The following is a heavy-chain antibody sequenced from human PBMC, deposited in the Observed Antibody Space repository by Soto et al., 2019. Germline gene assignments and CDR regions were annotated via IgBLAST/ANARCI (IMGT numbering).Heavy chain of an antibody. CDR2: INPNSGVT. D-gene: IGHD3-16*01. CDR3: ARQMASHTLGYYFDY. J-gene: IGHJ4*02. Sequence: GASVKLSCKDSGYTFIGYYMHWVRQAPGQGLEWMGWINPNSGVTKYAQKFQGWVTTTRDTSISTAYMELSRLRSDDTAVYYCARQMASHTLGYYFDYWGQGTLVTVSS. V-gene: IGHV1-2*04. CDR1: GYTFIGYY.